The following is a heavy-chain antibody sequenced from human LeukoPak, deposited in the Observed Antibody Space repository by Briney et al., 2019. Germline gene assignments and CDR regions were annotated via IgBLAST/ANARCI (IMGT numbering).Heavy chain of an antibody. CDR1: GFTFSSYA. D-gene: IGHD3-22*01. J-gene: IGHJ4*02. Sequence: GGSLRLSCAASGFTFSSYAMSWVRQAPGKGLEWVSAISGSGGSTYYADSVKGRFTISRDNSKSTPYLQMNSLRAEDTAVYYCAKARYYYDSSGYYYAPGLSYFDYWGQGTLVTVSS. CDR3: AKARYYYDSSGYYYAPGLSYFDY. CDR2: ISGSGGST. V-gene: IGHV3-23*01.